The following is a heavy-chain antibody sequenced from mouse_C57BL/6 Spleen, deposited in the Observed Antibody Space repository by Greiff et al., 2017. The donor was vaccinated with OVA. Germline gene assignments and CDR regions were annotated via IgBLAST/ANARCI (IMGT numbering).Heavy chain of an antibody. J-gene: IGHJ3*01. CDR1: GFTFSSYA. CDR2: ISDGGSYT. CDR3: ARGEDSFAY. V-gene: IGHV5-4*03. Sequence: EVKLVESGGGLVKPGGSLKLSCAASGFTFSSYAMSWVRQTPEKRLEWVATISDGGSYTYYPDNVKGRFTISRDNAKNNLYLQMSHLKSEDTAMYYCARGEDSFAYWGQGTLVTVSA.